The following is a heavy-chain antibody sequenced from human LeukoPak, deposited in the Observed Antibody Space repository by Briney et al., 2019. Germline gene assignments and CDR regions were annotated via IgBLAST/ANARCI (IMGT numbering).Heavy chain of an antibody. D-gene: IGHD3-10*01. CDR2: INHSGST. Sequence: SETLSLTCAVYGGSFIGFHWNWIRQPPGKGLEWIGDINHSGSTNYNPSLKGRVTISVDTSKNQFSLKLSSVTAADTAVYYCARVEEGYGSGRRENYYYYYMDVWGKGTTVTISS. CDR3: ARVEEGYGSGRRENYYYYYMDV. J-gene: IGHJ6*03. V-gene: IGHV4-34*01. CDR1: GGSFIGFH.